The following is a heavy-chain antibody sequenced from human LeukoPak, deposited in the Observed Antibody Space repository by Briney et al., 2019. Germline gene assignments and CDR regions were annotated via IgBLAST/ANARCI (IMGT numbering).Heavy chain of an antibody. CDR1: GFTVSSNY. V-gene: IGHV3-53*01. CDR2: IYSGGST. J-gene: IGHJ6*03. Sequence: GGSLRLSCAASGFTVSSNYMSWVRQAPGKGLEWVSVIYSGGSTYYADSVKGRFTISRDNSKNTLYLQMNSLRAEDTAVYYCAKDGVGRVRMVRGVIDYYYYMDVWGKGTTVAVSS. D-gene: IGHD3-10*01. CDR3: AKDGVGRVRMVRGVIDYYYYMDV.